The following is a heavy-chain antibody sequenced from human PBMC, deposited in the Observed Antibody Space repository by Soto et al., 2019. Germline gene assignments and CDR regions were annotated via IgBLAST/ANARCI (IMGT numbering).Heavy chain of an antibody. D-gene: IGHD1-1*01. Sequence: VQLVQSRGEVKKPGASVNVSCKTSGYTFTNYGISWVRQAPGQGLEFMGWITTYNGNTNYAQKFQDRVTMTRDTSTSTAYMELRSLRSDDTAMYYCATFLQLRPLGYWGQGTLVTVSS. CDR1: GYTFTNYG. CDR2: ITTYNGNT. V-gene: IGHV1-18*01. J-gene: IGHJ4*02. CDR3: ATFLQLRPLGY.